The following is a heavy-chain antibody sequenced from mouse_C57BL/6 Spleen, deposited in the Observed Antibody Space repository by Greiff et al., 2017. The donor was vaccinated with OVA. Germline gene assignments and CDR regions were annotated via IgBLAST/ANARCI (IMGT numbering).Heavy chain of an antibody. V-gene: IGHV1-61*01. CDR1: GYTFTSYW. CDR3: ARIFYYYGSRVFAY. CDR2: IYPSDSET. J-gene: IGHJ3*01. D-gene: IGHD1-1*01. Sequence: QVQLQQSGPELVKPGASVKLSCKASGYTFTSYWMDWVKQRPGQGLEWIGNIYPSDSETHYNQKFKDKATLTVDKSSSTAYMQLSSLTSEDSAVYYCARIFYYYGSRVFAYWGQGTLVTVSA.